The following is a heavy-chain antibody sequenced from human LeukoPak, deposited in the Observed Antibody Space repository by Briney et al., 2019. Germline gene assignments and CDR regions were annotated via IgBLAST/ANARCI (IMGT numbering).Heavy chain of an antibody. CDR3: ARVSWGYYYMDV. CDR1: GYTFTGYY. D-gene: IGHD3-16*01. CDR2: IIPIFGTA. V-gene: IGHV1-69*13. Sequence: ASVKVSCKTSGYTFTGYYMHWVRQAPGQGLEWMGGIIPIFGTANYAQKFQGRVTITADESTSTAYMELSSLRSEDTAVYYCARVSWGYYYMDVWGKGTTVTISS. J-gene: IGHJ6*03.